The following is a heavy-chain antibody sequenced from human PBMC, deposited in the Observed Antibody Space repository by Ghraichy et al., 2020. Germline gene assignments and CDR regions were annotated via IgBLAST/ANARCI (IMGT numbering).Heavy chain of an antibody. CDR3: AKEGGYSYGGLDY. J-gene: IGHJ4*02. Sequence: GGSLRLSCTASGFTFSSFAMTWVRQAPGKGLEWVSAISGSGISTHYADSVKGRFTISRDSSKNTVYLQMNSLRADDTAVYYCAKEGGYSYGGLDYWGQGTLVTVS. V-gene: IGHV3-23*01. D-gene: IGHD5-18*01. CDR2: ISGSGIST. CDR1: GFTFSSFA.